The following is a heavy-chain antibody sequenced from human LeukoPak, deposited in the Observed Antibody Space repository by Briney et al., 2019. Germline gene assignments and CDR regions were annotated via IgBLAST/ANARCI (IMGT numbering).Heavy chain of an antibody. CDR3: AKYYHDSSGYYKGGDY. J-gene: IGHJ4*02. Sequence: GGSLRLSCAASGFTFSSYAMSWVRQAPGKGLEWVSAISGSGGSTYYADSVKGRFTISRDNSKNTLYLQMNSLRAEDTAVYYCAKYYHDSSGYYKGGDYWGQGTLVTVSS. V-gene: IGHV3-23*01. CDR2: ISGSGGST. CDR1: GFTFSSYA. D-gene: IGHD3-22*01.